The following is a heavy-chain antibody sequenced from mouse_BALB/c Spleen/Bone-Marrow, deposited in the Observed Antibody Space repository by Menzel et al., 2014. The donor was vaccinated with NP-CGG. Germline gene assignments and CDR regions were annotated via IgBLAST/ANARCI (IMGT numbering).Heavy chain of an antibody. CDR2: INSNGGST. D-gene: IGHD4-1*01. Sequence: EVKLEESGGGLVKLGGSLKLSCAASGFTFXSYYMSWVRQTPEKRLELVAAINSNGGSTYYPDTVKGRFTISRDNAKNTLYLQMSSLKSEDTALYYCARRGWDGYFDYWGQGTTLTVSS. V-gene: IGHV5-6-2*01. CDR1: GFTFXSYY. CDR3: ARRGWDGYFDY. J-gene: IGHJ2*01.